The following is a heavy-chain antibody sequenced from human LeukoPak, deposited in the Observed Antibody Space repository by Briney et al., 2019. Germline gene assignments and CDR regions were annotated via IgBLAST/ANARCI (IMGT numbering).Heavy chain of an antibody. D-gene: IGHD2-21*02. CDR1: GFMFSHSA. CDR3: TRREDCGGDCPYYFDY. J-gene: IGHJ4*02. CDR2: INTSGGRT. Sequence: GGSLRLSCAASGFMFSHSAMTWVRQTPGKGLEWVSTINTSGGRTYYADSVKGRFTISRDNSKNTLYLQMNSLRAEDTAVYYCTRREDCGGDCPYYFDYWGQGTLVTVSS. V-gene: IGHV3-23*01.